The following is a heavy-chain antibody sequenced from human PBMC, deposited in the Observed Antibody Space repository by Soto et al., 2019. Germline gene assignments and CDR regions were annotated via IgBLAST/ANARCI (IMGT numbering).Heavy chain of an antibody. CDR3: ARGITLPTPLDY. V-gene: IGHV4-59*01. Sequence: PSETLSLTCSVSGDTIPSDDWNWIRQPPGKRLEWIGYMYYTGSTRYNPSLGSRVTFSVDASKNQFSLNLSSVTAADTAVYYCARGITLPTPLDYWGQGTLVTVSS. CDR2: MYYTGST. D-gene: IGHD1-20*01. CDR1: GDTIPSDD. J-gene: IGHJ4*02.